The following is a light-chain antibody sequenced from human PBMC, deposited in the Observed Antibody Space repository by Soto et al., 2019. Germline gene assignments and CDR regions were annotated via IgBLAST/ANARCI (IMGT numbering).Light chain of an antibody. CDR1: QSISNN. V-gene: IGKV3-15*01. J-gene: IGKJ1*01. CDR2: GAS. Sequence: EIVMTQSPATLSVSPGERATLSCRAGQSISNNLAWYQQKPGQAPRLLIYGASTRATGIPARFTGSGSGTEFTLTISSLQSEDFAFYYCQQYSNWPRTFGQGTKVEIK. CDR3: QQYSNWPRT.